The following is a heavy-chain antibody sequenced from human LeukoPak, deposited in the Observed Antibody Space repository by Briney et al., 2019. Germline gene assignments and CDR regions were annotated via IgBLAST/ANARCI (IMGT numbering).Heavy chain of an antibody. CDR3: ARDLTLGC. CDR1: GFTFSCYS. V-gene: IGHV3-53*01. D-gene: IGHD6-19*01. Sequence: ASLILSCASCGFTFSCYSMKWVRHAPREGLEWGAVIYSGGSTYYADFVKGRFTISRANSKNTLYLQMNSLRAEETAVYYCARDLTLGCWGQGALVTVSS. CDR2: IYSGGST. J-gene: IGHJ4*02.